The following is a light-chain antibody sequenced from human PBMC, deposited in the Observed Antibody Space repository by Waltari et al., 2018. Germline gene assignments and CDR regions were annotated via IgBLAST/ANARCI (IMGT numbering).Light chain of an antibody. CDR1: QSISSY. CDR3: QQTYRNSS. Sequence: DIQMTQSPSSLSASVGDRVTITCRASQSISSYLHWYQQKPGNAPKLLIYITSSLQSGVPSRFSGRESGTDFTLTISSLQPEDFATYDCQQTYRNSSFGPGTKVDIK. CDR2: ITS. J-gene: IGKJ3*01. V-gene: IGKV1-39*01.